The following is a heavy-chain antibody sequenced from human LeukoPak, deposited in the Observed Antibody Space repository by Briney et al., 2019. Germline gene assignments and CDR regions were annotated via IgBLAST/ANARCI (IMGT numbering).Heavy chain of an antibody. CDR1: GFTSSSYS. D-gene: IGHD6-6*01. Sequence: GGSLRLSCAASGFTSSSYSMNWVRQAPGKGLEWVSYISSSSAIYYADSVKGRFTISRDNAKNSLFLQMNSLRADDTAVYYCAREYSSSSGRAFDIWGQGTMVTVSS. V-gene: IGHV3-48*01. J-gene: IGHJ3*02. CDR2: ISSSSAI. CDR3: AREYSSSSGRAFDI.